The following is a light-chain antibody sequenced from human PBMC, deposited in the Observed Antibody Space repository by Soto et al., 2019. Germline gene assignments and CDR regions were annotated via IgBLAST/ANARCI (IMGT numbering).Light chain of an antibody. CDR1: SSNIGAGYD. CDR2: GNI. J-gene: IGLJ1*01. V-gene: IGLV1-40*01. CDR3: QSYDSTLSARYV. Sequence: QSVLTQPPSVSGAPGQRVTISCTGSSSNIGAGYDVHWYQQLPGTAPKLLIFGNINRPSGVPDRFSGSKSGTSASLAITGIQAEDEGDYYCQSYDSTLSARYVFGTGTKVTVL.